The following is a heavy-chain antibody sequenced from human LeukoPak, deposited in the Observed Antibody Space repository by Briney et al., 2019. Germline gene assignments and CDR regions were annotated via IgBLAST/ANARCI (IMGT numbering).Heavy chain of an antibody. Sequence: PGRSLRLSCTASGFTFDNYALHWVRQTPAKGLEWVAVISNDGNKKFYTDSVKGRFIIFRDNSKNTLSLQMSSLRLEDAAVYYCARWRGEYYYDSRGYRGAIDYWGQGTLVTVSS. D-gene: IGHD3-22*01. CDR2: ISNDGNKK. J-gene: IGHJ4*02. CDR3: ARWRGEYYYDSRGYRGAIDY. CDR1: GFTFDNYA. V-gene: IGHV3-30-3*01.